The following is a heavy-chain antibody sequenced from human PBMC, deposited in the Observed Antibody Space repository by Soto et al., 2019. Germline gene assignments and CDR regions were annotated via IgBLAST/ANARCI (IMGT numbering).Heavy chain of an antibody. J-gene: IGHJ6*02. V-gene: IGHV3-30*18. CDR1: GFTFSSYG. CDR3: AKDLLGAIVVVVAATLQVGMDV. Sequence: QVQLVESGGGVVQPGRSLRLSCAASGFTFSSYGMHWVRQAPGKGLEWVAVISYDGSNKYYADSVKGRFTISRDNSKNTLYLQMNSLRAEDTAVYYCAKDLLGAIVVVVAATLQVGMDVWGQGTTVTVSS. D-gene: IGHD2-15*01. CDR2: ISYDGSNK.